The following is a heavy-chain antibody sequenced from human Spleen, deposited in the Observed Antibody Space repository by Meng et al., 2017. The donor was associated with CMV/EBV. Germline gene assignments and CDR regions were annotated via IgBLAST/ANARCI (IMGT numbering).Heavy chain of an antibody. Sequence: SVKVSCKASGYNFTGYYMHWVRQAPGQGLEWMGGIIPIIGVANYAQQFQGGLTITADRSTDTAYMELSSLTSDDTAVYFCARDARFPSYTSGLHYWGQGTLVTVSS. V-gene: IGHV1-69*10. CDR3: ARDARFPSYTSGLHY. D-gene: IGHD6-19*01. CDR2: IIPIIGVA. CDR1: GYNFTGYY. J-gene: IGHJ4*02.